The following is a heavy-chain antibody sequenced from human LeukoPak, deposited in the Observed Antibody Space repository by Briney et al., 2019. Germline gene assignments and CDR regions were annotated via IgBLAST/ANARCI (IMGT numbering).Heavy chain of an antibody. CDR2: IKQDGSEK. Sequence: PGGSLRLSCAASGFTFSSYWMSWVRQAPGKGLEWVANIKQDGSEKYYVDSVKGRFTISRDNAKNSLYLQMNSLRAEDTAVYYCARRGRVTMVRGALDPWGQGTLVTVSS. CDR1: GFTFSSYW. D-gene: IGHD3-10*01. V-gene: IGHV3-7*01. J-gene: IGHJ5*02. CDR3: ARRGRVTMVRGALDP.